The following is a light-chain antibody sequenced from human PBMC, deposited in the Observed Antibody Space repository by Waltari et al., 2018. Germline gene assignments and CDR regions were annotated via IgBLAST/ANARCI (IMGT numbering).Light chain of an antibody. J-gene: IGLJ1*01. CDR1: NCDLGRYNL. CDR3: CSYAGGGTFV. Sequence: QSALTQPASVSGSPGQSITISCTGTNCDLGRYNLVSWYQQHPGKAPKFMIYEVSKRPSGVSNRFSGSKSGNTASLTISEIQAEDEADYYCCSYAGGGTFVFGTGTKVTVL. CDR2: EVS. V-gene: IGLV2-23*02.